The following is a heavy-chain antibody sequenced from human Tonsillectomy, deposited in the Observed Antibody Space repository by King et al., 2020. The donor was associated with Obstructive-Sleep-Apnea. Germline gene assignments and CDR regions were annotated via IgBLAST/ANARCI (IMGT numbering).Heavy chain of an antibody. Sequence: QLVQSGAEVKKPGASVKVSCKVSGYTLSELSMHWVRQAPGKGLEWMGGFDPEDGETIYAQKLQGGVTMTEDTSTDTAYMELSSLRSEDTAVYYCATGSRMITFGGVVVPDGFDIWGQGTMVIVSS. CDR1: GYTLSELS. J-gene: IGHJ3*02. CDR3: ATGSRMITFGGVVVPDGFDI. V-gene: IGHV1-24*01. D-gene: IGHD3-16*02. CDR2: FDPEDGET.